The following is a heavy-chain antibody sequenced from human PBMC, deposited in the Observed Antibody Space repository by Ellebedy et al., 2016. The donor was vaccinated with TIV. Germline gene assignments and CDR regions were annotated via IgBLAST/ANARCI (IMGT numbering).Heavy chain of an antibody. D-gene: IGHD6-13*01. CDR2: VRGYNGNT. V-gene: IGHV1-18*01. Sequence: AASVKVSCKASGYTFMSYSIACVRQAPGHGLEWMGWVRGYNGNTNYAQKVQGRVPMTTDTSTNTAYMELRSLTSDDTAVYFCARTSRYAYSSSCDYWGQGTLVTVSS. CDR1: GYTFMSYS. J-gene: IGHJ4*02. CDR3: ARTSRYAYSSSCDY.